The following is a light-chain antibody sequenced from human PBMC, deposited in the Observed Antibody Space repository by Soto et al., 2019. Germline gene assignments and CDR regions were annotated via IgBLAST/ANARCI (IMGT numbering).Light chain of an antibody. CDR2: LEGSGSY. CDR3: ETWDSNTRV. V-gene: IGLV4-60*03. J-gene: IGLJ1*01. CDR1: SGHSSYI. Sequence: QTVLTQSSSASASLGSSVKLTCTLSSGHSSYIIAWHQQQPGKAPRYLMKLEGSGSYNKGSGVPDRFSGSSSGADRYLTISNLQSEDEADYYRETWDSNTRVFGTGTKLTVL.